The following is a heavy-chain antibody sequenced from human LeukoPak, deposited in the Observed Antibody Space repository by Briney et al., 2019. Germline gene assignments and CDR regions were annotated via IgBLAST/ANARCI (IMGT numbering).Heavy chain of an antibody. CDR2: ISGSGGST. Sequence: GGSLRLSCAASGFTFSSYAMSWVRQAPGKGLEWVSAISGSGGSTYYADSVKGRFTISRDNSKNTLYLQMSSLRAEDTAVYYCAKGVVGGVVPAAIYFDYWGQGTLVTVSS. CDR1: GFTFSSYA. J-gene: IGHJ4*02. CDR3: AKGVVGGVVPAAIYFDY. D-gene: IGHD2-2*02. V-gene: IGHV3-23*01.